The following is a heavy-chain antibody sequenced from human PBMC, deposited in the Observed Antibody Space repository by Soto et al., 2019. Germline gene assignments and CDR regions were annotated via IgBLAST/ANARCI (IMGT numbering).Heavy chain of an antibody. D-gene: IGHD3-22*01. CDR3: ARERMTMIVVVNHDAFDI. CDR1: GGTFSSYA. CDR2: IIPIFGTA. J-gene: IGHJ3*02. Sequence: SVKVSCKASGGTFSSYAISWVRQAPGQGLEWMGGIIPIFGTANYAQKFQGRVTITADESTSTAYMELSSLRSEDTAVYYCARERMTMIVVVNHDAFDIWGQGTMVTVSS. V-gene: IGHV1-69*13.